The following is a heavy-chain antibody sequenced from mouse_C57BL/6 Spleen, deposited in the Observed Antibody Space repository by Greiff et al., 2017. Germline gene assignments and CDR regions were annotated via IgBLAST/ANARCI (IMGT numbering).Heavy chain of an antibody. CDR1: GFTFSDYY. CDR3: ARGLRPSFAMYY. J-gene: IGHJ4*01. V-gene: IGHV5-16*01. Sequence: EVMLVESEGGLVQPGSTMTITCTASGFTFSDYYMAWVRQVPGKGLEWVANIKYDGSSTYNLDSLNSRFIISRDNAKNILYKQMSSLKSEDTATYYCARGLRPSFAMYYWGPAASVTSSS. D-gene: IGHD2-4*01. CDR2: IKYDGSST.